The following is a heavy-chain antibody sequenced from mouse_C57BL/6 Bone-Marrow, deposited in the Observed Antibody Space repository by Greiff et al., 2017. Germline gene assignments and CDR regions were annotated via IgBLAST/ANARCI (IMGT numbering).Heavy chain of an antibody. J-gene: IGHJ1*03. D-gene: IGHD1-1*01. V-gene: IGHV1-9*01. CDR2: ILPGSGST. Sequence: VQLQQSGAELMKPGASVKLSCKATGYTFTGYWIEWVKQRPGHGLEWIGEILPGSGSTNYNEKFKGKATFTADTSANTAYMQLSSLTTEDSAIDDCARDATVVATRYFDVWGTGTTVTVSS. CDR1: GYTFTGYW. CDR3: ARDATVVATRYFDV.